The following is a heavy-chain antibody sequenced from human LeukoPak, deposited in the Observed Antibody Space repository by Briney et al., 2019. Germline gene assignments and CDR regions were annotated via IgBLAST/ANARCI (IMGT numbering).Heavy chain of an antibody. CDR3: ARDGVSTMIVKY. CDR1: GYTFTSYG. J-gene: IGHJ4*02. V-gene: IGHV1-18*01. D-gene: IGHD3-22*01. Sequence: ASVKVSCKASGYTFTSYGISWVRQAPGQGLEWMGWISDYNGNTNYAQKIQGRVTMTTDTSTSTAYMELRRLRSDDTAVYYCARDGVSTMIVKYWGQGTLVTVSS. CDR2: ISDYNGNT.